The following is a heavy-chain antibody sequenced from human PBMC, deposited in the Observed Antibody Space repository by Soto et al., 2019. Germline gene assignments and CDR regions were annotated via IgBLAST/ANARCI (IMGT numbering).Heavy chain of an antibody. V-gene: IGHV3-7*01. CDR1: GFTFSSYW. D-gene: IGHD3-22*01. J-gene: IGHJ3*02. CDR2: IKQDGGEK. Sequence: GGSLRLSCAASGFTFSSYWMSWVRQAPGKGLEWVANIKQDGGEKYYVDSVKGRFTISRDNAKNSLYLQMNSLRAEDTAVYYCARDYYDSSGSSPRDAFDIWGQGTMVTVSS. CDR3: ARDYYDSSGSSPRDAFDI.